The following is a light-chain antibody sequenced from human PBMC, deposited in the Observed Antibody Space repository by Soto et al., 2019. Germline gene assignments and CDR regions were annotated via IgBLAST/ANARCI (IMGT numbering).Light chain of an antibody. CDR2: DAS. J-gene: IGKJ1*01. Sequence: IQMTQSPSSLSASVGDRVTITCHASQNINNYLNWYQQKPGRAPKLLIYDASNLEAGVPSRFRGSGSGTDFTFTISRLQPEDIATYYCQQYENLPTFGQGTKVDIK. CDR1: QNINNY. CDR3: QQYENLPT. V-gene: IGKV1-33*01.